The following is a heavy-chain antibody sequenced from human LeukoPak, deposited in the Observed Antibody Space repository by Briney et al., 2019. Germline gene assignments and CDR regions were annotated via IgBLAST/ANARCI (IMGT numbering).Heavy chain of an antibody. J-gene: IGHJ4*02. CDR3: ARDGYYYDSSGYSGGFDY. CDR1: GFTFSSYS. CDR2: ISSSSSYI. D-gene: IGHD3-22*01. V-gene: IGHV3-21*01. Sequence: GGFLRLSCAASGFTFSSYSMNWVRQAPGKGLEWVSSISSSSSYIYYADSVKGRFTISRDNAKNSLYLQMNSLRAEDTAVYYCARDGYYYDSSGYSGGFDYWGQGTLVTVSS.